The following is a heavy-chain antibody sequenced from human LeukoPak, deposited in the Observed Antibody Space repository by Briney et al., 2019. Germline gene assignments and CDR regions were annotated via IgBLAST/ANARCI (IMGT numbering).Heavy chain of an antibody. Sequence: ASVKVSCKASGYTFTSYGISWVRQAPGKGLEWVSAISGSGGSTYYADSVKGRFTISRDNSKNTLYLQMNSLRAEDTAVYYCAKDSPRAARPSYWGQGTLVTVSS. CDR1: GYTFTSYG. J-gene: IGHJ4*02. CDR3: AKDSPRAARPSY. D-gene: IGHD6-6*01. V-gene: IGHV3-23*01. CDR2: ISGSGGST.